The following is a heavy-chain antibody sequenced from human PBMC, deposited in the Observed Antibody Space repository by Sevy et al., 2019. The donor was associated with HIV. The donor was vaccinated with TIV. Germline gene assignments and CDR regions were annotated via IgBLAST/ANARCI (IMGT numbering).Heavy chain of an antibody. J-gene: IGHJ6*02. CDR3: ARGYYQLLFYYYYYGMDV. CDR2: MNPNSGNT. CDR1: GYTFTSYD. D-gene: IGHD2-2*01. V-gene: IGHV1-8*01. Sequence: ASVKVSCKASGYTFTSYDINWVRQATGQGVEWMGWMNPNSGNTGYAQKFQGRVTMTRNTSISTAYMELSSLRSEDTAVYYCARGYYQLLFYYYYYGMDVSGQGTTVTVSS.